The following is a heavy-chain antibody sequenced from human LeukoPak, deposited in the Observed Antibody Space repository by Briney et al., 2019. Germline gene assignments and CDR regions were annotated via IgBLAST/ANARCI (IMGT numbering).Heavy chain of an antibody. D-gene: IGHD3-3*01. CDR1: GGSISSGGYC. CDR2: IYTSGST. CDR3: AREGGDFWSGYSTYYYYYMDV. J-gene: IGHJ6*03. V-gene: IGHV4-61*02. Sequence: SETLSLTCTVSGGSISSGGYCWSWIRQPAGKGLEWIGRIYTSGSTNYNPSLKSRVTISVDTSKNQFSLKLSSVTAADTAVYYCAREGGDFWSGYSTYYYYYMDVWGKGTTVTVSS.